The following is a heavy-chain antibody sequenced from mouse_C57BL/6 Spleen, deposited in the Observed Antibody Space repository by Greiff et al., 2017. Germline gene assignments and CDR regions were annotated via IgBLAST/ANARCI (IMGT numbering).Heavy chain of an antibody. V-gene: IGHV1-53*01. CDR2: INPSNGGT. D-gene: IGHD2-4*01. CDR1: GYTFTSYW. Sequence: QVQLQQPGTELVKPGASVKLSCKASGYTFTSYWMHWVKQRPGQGLEWIGNINPSNGGTNYNEKFKSKATLTVDKSSSTANMQLSSLTSEDSAVYYCARLGYDYDGYWYFDVWGTGTTVTVSS. CDR3: ARLGYDYDGYWYFDV. J-gene: IGHJ1*03.